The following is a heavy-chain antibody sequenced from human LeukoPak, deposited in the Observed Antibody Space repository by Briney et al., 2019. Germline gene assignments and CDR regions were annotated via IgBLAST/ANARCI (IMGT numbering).Heavy chain of an antibody. V-gene: IGHV4-38-2*02. CDR2: IYHSGST. J-gene: IGHJ4*02. Sequence: PSETLCLTCTVSGYSISSGYYWGRIRQPPGKGPEWIGSIYHSGSTYYNPSLKSRVTISVDTSKNQFSLKLSSVTAADTAVYYCARVTPGYYFDYWGQGTLVTVSS. CDR1: GYSISSGYY. CDR3: ARVTPGYYFDY.